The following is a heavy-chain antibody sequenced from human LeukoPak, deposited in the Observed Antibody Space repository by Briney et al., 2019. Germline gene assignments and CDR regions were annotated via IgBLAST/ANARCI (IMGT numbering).Heavy chain of an antibody. J-gene: IGHJ1*01. Sequence: SGTLSLTCAVSGGSISSDNWWGWVRQPPGKGLEWIGEIYHSGSTNYNPSLQSRVTISVDKSNNHFSLRLTSVTAADTAVYYCATNGWYCLDHWGQGALVTVSS. D-gene: IGHD6-19*01. CDR1: GGSISSDNW. CDR2: IYHSGST. CDR3: ATNGWYCLDH. V-gene: IGHV4-4*02.